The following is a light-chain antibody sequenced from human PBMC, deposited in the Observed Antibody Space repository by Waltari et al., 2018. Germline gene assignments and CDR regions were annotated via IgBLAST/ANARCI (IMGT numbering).Light chain of an antibody. Sequence: QSALTQPASVSGSPGQSITISCTRTISDVGGCNSVSWYQVHPGQAPRVMIYDVINRPSGVSDRFSASKSGNTASLTISGLQAEDEGDYYCSSQSTNSVVLFGGGTKLTVL. CDR2: DVI. V-gene: IGLV2-14*03. CDR1: ISDVGGCNS. CDR3: SSQSTNSVVL. J-gene: IGLJ3*02.